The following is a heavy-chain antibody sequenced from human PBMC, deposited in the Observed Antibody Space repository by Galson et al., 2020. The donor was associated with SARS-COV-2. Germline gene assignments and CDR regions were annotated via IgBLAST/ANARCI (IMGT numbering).Heavy chain of an antibody. CDR3: ASPYLAAASFFGAFDI. J-gene: IGHJ3*02. V-gene: IGHV3-48*03. CDR1: GFTFSNYE. CDR2: ISDSGTNI. Sequence: GGSLRLSCAASGFTFSNYEMNWVRQAPGKGLEWVAYISDSGTNIYYADSVKGRFTISRDNAMNSLYLQMTSLRAEDTAVYYCASPYLAAASFFGAFDIWGLGTVVTISS. D-gene: IGHD2-15*01.